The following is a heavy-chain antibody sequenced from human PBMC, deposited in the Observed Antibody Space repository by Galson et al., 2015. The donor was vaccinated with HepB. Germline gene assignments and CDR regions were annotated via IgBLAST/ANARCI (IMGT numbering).Heavy chain of an antibody. Sequence: LSLTCTVSGGSISSGGYYWSWIRQHPGKGLEWIGYIYYSGSTYYNPSLKSRVTISVDTSKNQFSLKLSSVTAADTAVYYCARETRGVEDTPPHYYYGMDVWGQGTTVTVSS. V-gene: IGHV4-31*03. J-gene: IGHJ6*02. CDR3: ARETRGVEDTPPHYYYGMDV. D-gene: IGHD3-3*01. CDR1: GGSISSGGYY. CDR2: IYYSGST.